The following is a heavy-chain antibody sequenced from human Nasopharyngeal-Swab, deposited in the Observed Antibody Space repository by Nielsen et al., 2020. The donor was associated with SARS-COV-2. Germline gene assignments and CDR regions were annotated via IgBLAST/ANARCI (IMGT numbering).Heavy chain of an antibody. V-gene: IGHV3-33*01. Sequence: VRQAPGKGLEWVAVIWYDGSNKYYADSVKGRFTISRDNSKNTLYLQMNSLKTEDTAVYYCTTLARVVTNPAAYYYYGMDVWGQGTTVTVSS. D-gene: IGHD3-3*01. CDR3: TTLARVVTNPAAYYYYGMDV. CDR2: IWYDGSNK. J-gene: IGHJ6*02.